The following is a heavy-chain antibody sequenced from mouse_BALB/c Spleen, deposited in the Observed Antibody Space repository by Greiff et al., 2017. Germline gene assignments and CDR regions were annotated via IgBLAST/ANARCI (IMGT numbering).Heavy chain of an antibody. CDR3: ARTAGVYGMDY. CDR1: GYSFTSYY. V-gene: IGHV1S126*01. J-gene: IGHJ3*01. D-gene: IGHD1-1*01. Sequence: QVQLQQSGPELVRPGASVKISCKASGYSFTSYYMHWVKQRPGQGLEWIGMIDPSDSETRLNQKFKDKATLTVDKSSSTAYMQLSSRTSEDSAVYYCARTAGVYGMDYWGQGTLVTVSA. CDR2: IDPSDSET.